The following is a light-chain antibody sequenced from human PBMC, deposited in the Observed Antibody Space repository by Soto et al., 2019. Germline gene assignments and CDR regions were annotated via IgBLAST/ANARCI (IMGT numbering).Light chain of an antibody. CDR2: KAS. Sequence: DIQMTKSPSTLSASVGDRVTITCRASQSISSWLAWYQQKPGKAPKLLIYKASALESGVPSRFSGSGSGTDFTLTISSLQPDDFATYYCQQYESYSPLTFGGGTKVDIK. CDR3: QQYESYSPLT. V-gene: IGKV1-5*03. J-gene: IGKJ4*01. CDR1: QSISSW.